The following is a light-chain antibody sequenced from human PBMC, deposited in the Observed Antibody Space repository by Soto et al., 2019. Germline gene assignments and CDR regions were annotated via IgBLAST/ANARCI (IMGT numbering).Light chain of an antibody. CDR3: QQYNYSSS. V-gene: IGKV1-5*01. CDR1: ESVGDW. Sequence: DIQMTQSPSTLSASVGDRVTITCRASESVGDWLAWYQHKPGQAPNLLISDVSRLISGVPSRFSGSGSGKEFTLTISSLQPDDFATYYCQQYNYSSSFGQGTKLEIK. J-gene: IGKJ2*03. CDR2: DVS.